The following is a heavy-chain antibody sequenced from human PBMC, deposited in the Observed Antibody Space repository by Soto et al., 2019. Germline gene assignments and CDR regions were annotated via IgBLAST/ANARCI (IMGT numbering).Heavy chain of an antibody. J-gene: IGHJ5*02. CDR2: FDPEDGET. D-gene: IGHD3-16*01. CDR3: ATPLGWRGGRHWFDP. V-gene: IGHV1-24*01. CDR1: GYTLTELS. Sequence: ASVKVSCKVSGYTLTELSMHWVRQAPGKGLEWMGGFDPEDGETIYAQKFQGRVTMTEDTSTDTAYMELSSLRSEDTAVYYCATPLGWRGGRHWFDPWGQGTLVTVSS.